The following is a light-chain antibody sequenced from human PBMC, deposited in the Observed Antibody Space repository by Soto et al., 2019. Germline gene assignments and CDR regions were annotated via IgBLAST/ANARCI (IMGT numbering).Light chain of an antibody. CDR1: QSVSSS. V-gene: IGKV3-20*01. CDR3: KQYGSSPIT. J-gene: IGKJ5*01. Sequence: EIVLTQSPGTLSLSPGERATLSCRASQSVSSSLAWYQQKTGQAPRLLISGASSRATGIPDRFSGSGSGTDFTLTIRRLEPEDFALYYCKQYGSSPITFGQGTRLEI. CDR2: GAS.